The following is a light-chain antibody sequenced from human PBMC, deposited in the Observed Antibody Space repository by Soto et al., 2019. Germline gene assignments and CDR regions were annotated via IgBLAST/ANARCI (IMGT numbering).Light chain of an antibody. Sequence: EIVLTQSPATLSLSPGERATLSCRASQSVRSHLAWFQQKPGQAPRLLMYGVSTRATGMPDRFSGSGSGTEFTLIISSLQSEDFAVYYCQQYAGSPRTFGQGTKLEIK. J-gene: IGKJ2*01. CDR3: QQYAGSPRT. CDR2: GVS. V-gene: IGKV3D-15*01. CDR1: QSVRSH.